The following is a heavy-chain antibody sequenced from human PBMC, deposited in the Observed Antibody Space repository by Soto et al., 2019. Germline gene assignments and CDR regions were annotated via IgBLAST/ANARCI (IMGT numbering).Heavy chain of an antibody. Sequence: GGSLGLSCAASGFTFSDYYMSWIRQAPGKGLEWVSYISSSGSTIYYADSVKGRFTISRDNAKNSLYLQMNSLRAEDTAVYYCARVERGSSWLPYYFDYWGQGTLVTVSS. CDR3: ARVERGSSWLPYYFDY. CDR1: GFTFSDYY. V-gene: IGHV3-11*01. J-gene: IGHJ4*02. D-gene: IGHD6-13*01. CDR2: ISSSGSTI.